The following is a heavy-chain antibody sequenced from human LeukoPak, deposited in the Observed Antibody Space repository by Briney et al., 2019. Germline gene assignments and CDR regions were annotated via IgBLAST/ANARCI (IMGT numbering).Heavy chain of an antibody. CDR2: IYHSGST. V-gene: IGHV4-38-2*02. Sequence: SETLSLTCTVSGYSISSDYYWGWIRQPPGKGLEWIGSIYHSGSTYYKPSLKSRVTISVDTSKNQFSLRLRSVTAADTAVYYCARGKSRGSHIDYWGRGTLVTVSS. CDR1: GYSISSDYY. D-gene: IGHD1-26*01. CDR3: ARGKSRGSHIDY. J-gene: IGHJ4*02.